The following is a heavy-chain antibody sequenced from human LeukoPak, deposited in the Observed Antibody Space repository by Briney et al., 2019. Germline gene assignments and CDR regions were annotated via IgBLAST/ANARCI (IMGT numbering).Heavy chain of an antibody. J-gene: IGHJ5*02. CDR1: GLTFSSYW. V-gene: IGHV3-7*01. Sequence: PGGSLRPSCAASGLTFSSYWMSWVRQAPGKGLEWVANIKQDGSEKYYVDSVKGRFTTARDNAKNSLYLQMNSLRAEDTAVYYCVRGGYCSPTSCAPFDAWGEGTLVTVSS. CDR2: IKQDGSEK. D-gene: IGHD2-2*03. CDR3: VRGGYCSPTSCAPFDA.